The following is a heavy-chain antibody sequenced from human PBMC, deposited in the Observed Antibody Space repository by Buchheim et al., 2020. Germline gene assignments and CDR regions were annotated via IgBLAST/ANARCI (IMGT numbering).Heavy chain of an antibody. Sequence: QVQLQESGPGLVKPSQTLSLTCTVPGGSISSGGYYWSWIRQHPGKGLEWIGYIYYSGSTYYNPSLKSRVTISVDTSKNQFSLKLNSVTAADTAVYYCARRFTDIVLVPAAMQGGMDVWGQGTT. CDR3: ARRFTDIVLVPAAMQGGMDV. J-gene: IGHJ6*02. D-gene: IGHD2-2*01. CDR1: GGSISSGGYY. CDR2: IYYSGST. V-gene: IGHV4-31*03.